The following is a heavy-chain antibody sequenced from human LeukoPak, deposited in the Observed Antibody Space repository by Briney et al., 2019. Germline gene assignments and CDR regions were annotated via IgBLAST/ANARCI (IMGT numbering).Heavy chain of an antibody. CDR2: IYTSGST. V-gene: IGHV4-61*02. Sequence: PSETLSLTCTVSGGSISSGSYYWSWIRQPAGKGLEWIGRIYTSGSTNYNPSLKSRVTISVDTSKNQFSLRLTSVTAADTAVYYCARGQRNYFRAVDDWGQGPLVTVSS. CDR1: GGSISSGSYY. D-gene: IGHD1-7*01. CDR3: ARGQRNYFRAVDD. J-gene: IGHJ4*02.